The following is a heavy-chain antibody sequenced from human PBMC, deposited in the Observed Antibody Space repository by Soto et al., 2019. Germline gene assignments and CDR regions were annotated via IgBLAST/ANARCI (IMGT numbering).Heavy chain of an antibody. CDR2: LSGGGGNT. D-gene: IGHD4-17*01. J-gene: IGHJ4*02. V-gene: IGHV3-23*01. Sequence: GGSLSLSCAASGFSFSTYSMAWVRQAAGKGPQWVSGLSGGGGNTFYIDSVRGRFTISVDISRNTVFLQMDSLRVDDTAVYYCARWSGYADAWGRGTLVTVSS. CDR1: GFSFSTYS. CDR3: ARWSGYADA.